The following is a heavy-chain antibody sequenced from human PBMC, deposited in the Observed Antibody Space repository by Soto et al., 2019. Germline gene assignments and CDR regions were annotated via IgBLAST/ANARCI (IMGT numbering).Heavy chain of an antibody. J-gene: IGHJ4*02. CDR3: AASYGSGYRAFDY. D-gene: IGHD3-10*01. CDR1: GDTFSFYS. Sequence: QVQLVQSGAEVKRPGSSVKVSCKASGDTFSFYSINWVRQAPGLGLEWMGRVNPILSMSNYAQRFQGRVTVTAGKSTSTAYMELSGLRSEDTAMYYCAASYGSGYRAFDYWGQGARVTVSS. CDR2: VNPILSMS. V-gene: IGHV1-69*04.